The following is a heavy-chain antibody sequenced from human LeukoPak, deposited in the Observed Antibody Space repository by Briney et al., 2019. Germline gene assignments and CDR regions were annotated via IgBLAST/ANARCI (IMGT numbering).Heavy chain of an antibody. Sequence: SGGSLRLSCTASGLIFSTYAMSWVRQAPGKGLEWVSTINGGADITYYADSVKGRFTISRDNSKNTLSLHMNSLRAEDAAVYYCAGSSASRGYNYGRFDYWGQGTLVTVSS. CDR2: INGGADIT. CDR1: GLIFSTYA. J-gene: IGHJ4*02. V-gene: IGHV3-23*01. CDR3: AGSSASRGYNYGRFDY. D-gene: IGHD5-18*01.